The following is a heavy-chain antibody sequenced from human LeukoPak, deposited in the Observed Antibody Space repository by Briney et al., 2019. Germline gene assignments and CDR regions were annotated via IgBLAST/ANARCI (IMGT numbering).Heavy chain of an antibody. D-gene: IGHD3-10*01. V-gene: IGHV3-7*01. J-gene: IGHJ4*02. Sequence: PGGSLRLYCAASGFTFSNYWMTWVRQAPGKGLEWVANIRQDGRDKYYADSVRGRFTLSRDNANNSLSLQMNSLRAEDTAVYYCARDRGRGEDYWGQGTLVTVSS. CDR2: IRQDGRDK. CDR1: GFTFSNYW. CDR3: ARDRGRGEDY.